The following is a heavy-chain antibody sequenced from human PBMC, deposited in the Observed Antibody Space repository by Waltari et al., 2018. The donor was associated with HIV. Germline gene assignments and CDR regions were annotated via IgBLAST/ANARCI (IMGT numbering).Heavy chain of an antibody. CDR3: ASHPVPFCGNRRCYGGF. Sequence: EVQLLESGGALVEPGGSLRLSGGGSGFTCVSSARSWVRQAPGKGLEWVSSISATGATTYYSDSVKGRVTISRDNSKNTLYVQMNSLVVEDTAIYYCASHPVPFCGNRRCYGGFWGQGTLVAVSS. D-gene: IGHD2-21*01. V-gene: IGHV3-23*01. J-gene: IGHJ4*02. CDR2: ISATGATT. CDR1: GFTCVSSA.